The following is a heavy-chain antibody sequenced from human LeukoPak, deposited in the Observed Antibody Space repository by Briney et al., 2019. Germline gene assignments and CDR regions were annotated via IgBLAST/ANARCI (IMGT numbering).Heavy chain of an antibody. CDR3: AKNFKVVAYDY. CDR2: FSGSGGST. D-gene: IGHD2-15*01. V-gene: IGHV3-23*01. J-gene: IGHJ4*02. CDR1: GFTFSSYA. Sequence: GGSLRLSCAASGFTFSSYAMSWVRQAPGKGLECISGFSGSGGSTYYADSVKGRFPISRDNSKNTLYLQMNSLRAEDTAVYYCAKNFKVVAYDYWGQGTLVTVSS.